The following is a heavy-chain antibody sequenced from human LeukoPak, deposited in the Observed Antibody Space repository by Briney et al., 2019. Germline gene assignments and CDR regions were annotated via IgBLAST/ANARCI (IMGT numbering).Heavy chain of an antibody. D-gene: IGHD3-22*01. J-gene: IGHJ4*02. CDR3: AKEEDYYDSSGPPPRVDFDY. V-gene: IGHV3-30*02. CDR2: IRYDGSNK. Sequence: QPGGSRRLSCAASGFTFSSYGMHWVRQAPGKGREWVAFIRYDGSNKYYADSVKGRFTISRDNSKNTLYLQMNSLTAEDTAVYDCAKEEDYYDSSGPPPRVDFDYWGQGTLVTVSS. CDR1: GFTFSSYG.